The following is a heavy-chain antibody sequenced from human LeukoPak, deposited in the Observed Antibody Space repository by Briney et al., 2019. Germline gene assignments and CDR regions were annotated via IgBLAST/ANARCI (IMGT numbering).Heavy chain of an antibody. Sequence: PGGSLRLSCAASGFTVSSNYMSWVRQAPGKELEWVSVIYSGGSTYYADSVKGRFTISRDNSKNTLYLQMNSLRAEDTAVYYCATLGYSSSWSFDYWGQGTLVTVSS. CDR3: ATLGYSSSWSFDY. V-gene: IGHV3-53*01. CDR1: GFTVSSNY. D-gene: IGHD6-13*01. J-gene: IGHJ4*02. CDR2: IYSGGST.